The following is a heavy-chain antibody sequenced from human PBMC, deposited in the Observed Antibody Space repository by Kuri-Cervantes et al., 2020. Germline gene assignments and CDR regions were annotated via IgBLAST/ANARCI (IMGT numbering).Heavy chain of an antibody. Sequence: GGSLRLSCAASGFTFSSYGMHWVRQAPGKGLEWVAVISYDGSNKYYADSVKGRFTISRDNSKNTLYLQMNSLRAEDTAVYYCATTRGAMVVHWGQGTLVTVSS. CDR2: ISYDGSNK. CDR3: ATTRGAMVVH. V-gene: IGHV3-30*03. CDR1: GFTFSSYG. D-gene: IGHD5-18*01. J-gene: IGHJ4*02.